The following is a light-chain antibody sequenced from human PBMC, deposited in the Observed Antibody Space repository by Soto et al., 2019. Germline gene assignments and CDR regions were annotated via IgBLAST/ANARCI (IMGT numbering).Light chain of an antibody. V-gene: IGKV3-20*01. J-gene: IGKJ4*01. Sequence: EIVLTQSPGTLSLSPGERATLSCRASQSVRSSKLAWYQQKHGQAPRLLIYGASSRATGIPDRFSGSGSGTDFTLTISNLQPEDFATYYCQQANSFPLTFGGGTKVEIK. CDR1: QSVRSSK. CDR3: QQANSFPLT. CDR2: GAS.